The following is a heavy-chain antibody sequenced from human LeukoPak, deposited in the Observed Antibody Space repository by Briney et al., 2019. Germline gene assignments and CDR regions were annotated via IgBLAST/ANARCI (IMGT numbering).Heavy chain of an antibody. D-gene: IGHD5-18*01. V-gene: IGHV3-21*01. CDR3: ARESSSNTAFDY. Sequence: GGSLRLPCAASGFTFSLYSMNWVRQAPGKGLEWVSSISSRTNYIDYAASVKGRFIISRDAARNSLSLQMNTLRAEDTAIYYCARESSSNTAFDYWGQGILVTVSS. CDR1: GFTFSLYS. J-gene: IGHJ4*02. CDR2: ISSRTNYI.